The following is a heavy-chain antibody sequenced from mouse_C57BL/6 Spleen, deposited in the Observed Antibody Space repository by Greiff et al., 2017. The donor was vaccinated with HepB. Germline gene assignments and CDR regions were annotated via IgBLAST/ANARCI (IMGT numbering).Heavy chain of an antibody. CDR2: IYPRSGNT. V-gene: IGHV1-81*01. D-gene: IGHD2-4*01. CDR3: ARDGAYYDYDGAWFAY. CDR1: GYTFTSYG. J-gene: IGHJ3*01. Sequence: QVQLQQSGAELARPGASVKLFCKASGYTFTSYGISWVKQRTGQGLEWIGEIYPRSGNTYYNEKFKGKATLTADKSSSTAYMELRSLTSEDSAVYFCARDGAYYDYDGAWFAYWGQGTLVTVSA.